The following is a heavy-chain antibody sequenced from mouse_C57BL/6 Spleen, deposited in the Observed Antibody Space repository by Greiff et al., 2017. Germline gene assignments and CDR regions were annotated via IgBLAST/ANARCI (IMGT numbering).Heavy chain of an antibody. Sequence: EVQGVESGGGLVKPGGSLKLSCAASGFTFSDYGMHWVRQAPAKGLEWVAYISSGSSTIYYADTVKGRFTISRDKAKNTLFLQMTSLRSEDTAMYYCASYGYDEGFAYWGQGTLVTVSA. J-gene: IGHJ3*01. CDR3: ASYGYDEGFAY. CDR1: GFTFSDYG. V-gene: IGHV5-17*01. D-gene: IGHD2-2*01. CDR2: ISSGSSTI.